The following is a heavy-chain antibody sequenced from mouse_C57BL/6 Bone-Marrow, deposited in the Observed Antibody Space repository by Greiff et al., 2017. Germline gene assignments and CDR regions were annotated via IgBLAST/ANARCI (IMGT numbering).Heavy chain of an antibody. D-gene: IGHD1-1*01. J-gene: IGHJ2*01. CDR2: IYPRDGST. Sequence: QVQLKQSDAELVKPGASVKISCKVSGYTFTDHTIHWMKQRPEQGLEWIGYIYPRDGSTKYNEKFKGKATLTADKSSSTAYMQPNSLTSEDSAVFFCAKFDYYGSMYYFDYWGQGTPLTVSS. CDR3: AKFDYYGSMYYFDY. V-gene: IGHV1-78*01. CDR1: GYTFTDHT.